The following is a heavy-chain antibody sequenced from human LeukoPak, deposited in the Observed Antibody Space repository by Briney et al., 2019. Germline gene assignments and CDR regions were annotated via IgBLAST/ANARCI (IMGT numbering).Heavy chain of an antibody. CDR3: ATSNDAKIAPFDH. J-gene: IGHJ4*02. CDR2: INTKGET. CDR1: GVSMSAYQ. Sequence: SETLSLTCTVSGVSMSAYQWSWVRQSPEKGLEWIGCINTKGETSYNPSLKSRVTTSVDTSKSQFSLRLTSVTAPDTAVYYCATSNDAKIAPFDHWGQGAPVTVSS. V-gene: IGHV4-4*09. D-gene: IGHD2-21*01.